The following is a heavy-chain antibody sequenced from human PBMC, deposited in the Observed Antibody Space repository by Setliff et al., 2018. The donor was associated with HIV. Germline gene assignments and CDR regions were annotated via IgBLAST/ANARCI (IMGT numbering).Heavy chain of an antibody. Sequence: SETLSLTCTVSGPSINIHYWSWIRQSPGKGFEWIGYIYSTGSTNYNPSLQSRVTISMVASRNQFSLKVTSVTAADTAVYYCAKGAGFYGDYTFDHWGQGRQVTSPQ. D-gene: IGHD4-17*01. J-gene: IGHJ4*02. CDR2: IYSTGST. CDR3: AKGAGFYGDYTFDH. CDR1: GPSINIHY. V-gene: IGHV4-59*11.